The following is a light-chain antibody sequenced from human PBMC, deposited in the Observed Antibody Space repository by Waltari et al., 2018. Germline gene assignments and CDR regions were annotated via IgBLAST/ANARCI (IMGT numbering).Light chain of an antibody. CDR2: EVS. J-gene: IGLJ1*01. CDR3: SSYTTSSAPGV. CDR1: DSDVGAYDF. Sequence: QSALTQPASVSGSPGQSITISCSGTDSDVGAYDFVSWYQQQPGKAPHLIIYEVSNRPSGISNRFSASKSGNTASLTSSGLQAEDEADYYCSSYTTSSAPGVFGTGTRVTVL. V-gene: IGLV2-14*01.